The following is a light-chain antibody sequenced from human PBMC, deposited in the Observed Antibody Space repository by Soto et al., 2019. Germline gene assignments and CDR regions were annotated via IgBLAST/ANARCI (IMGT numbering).Light chain of an antibody. CDR1: ALPKQY. V-gene: IGLV3-25*03. J-gene: IGLJ2*01. CDR3: QSADSSGTYPV. Sequence: SYELTQPPSVSVSPGQTARITCSGDALPKQYAYWYQQKPGQAPVLVIYKDIERPSGIPERFSGSSSGTTVTLTISGVQAEDEADYCCQSADSSGTYPVFGGGTKLTVL. CDR2: KDI.